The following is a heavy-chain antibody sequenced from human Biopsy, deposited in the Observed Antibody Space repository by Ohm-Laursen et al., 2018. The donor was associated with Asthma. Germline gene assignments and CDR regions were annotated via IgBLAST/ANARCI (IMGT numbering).Heavy chain of an antibody. CDR1: GGTFSNYA. Sequence: GSSVKVSCKASGGTFSNYAISWVRQAPGQGLEWMGGIIPMFGTTNYAQKFQGRVTITADESTSTAYMELSSLRSDDTAVYYCASPTYCSGSNCINNYYYAFDVWGQGTTVTVSS. J-gene: IGHJ6*02. V-gene: IGHV1-69*01. CDR2: IIPMFGTT. D-gene: IGHD2-15*01. CDR3: ASPTYCSGSNCINNYYYAFDV.